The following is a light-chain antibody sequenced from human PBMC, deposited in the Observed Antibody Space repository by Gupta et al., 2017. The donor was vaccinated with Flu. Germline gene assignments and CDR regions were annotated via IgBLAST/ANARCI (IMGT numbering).Light chain of an antibody. CDR2: DAS. V-gene: IGKV1-33*01. Sequence: PSSLSASVGDRVTITCQASQDIRKYLNWYQQKPGKAPELLIYDASNLKTGIPSTFSGSGSETDFTFTISSLQHEDSATYYCLQYGSLPYTFGQGTKLEIK. CDR1: QDIRKY. CDR3: LQYGSLPYT. J-gene: IGKJ2*01.